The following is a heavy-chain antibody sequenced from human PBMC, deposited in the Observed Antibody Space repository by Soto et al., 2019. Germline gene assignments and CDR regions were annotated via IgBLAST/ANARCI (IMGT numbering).Heavy chain of an antibody. V-gene: IGHV3-23*01. CDR1: GFTFSSYA. CDR3: AKDRGASDIVVVPAATERYYYYYMDV. Sequence: GGSLRLSCAASGFTFSSYAMSWVRQAPGKGLEWVSATSGSGGSTYYADSVKGRFTISRDNSKNTLYLQMNSLRAEDTAVYYCAKDRGASDIVVVPAATERYYYYYMDVWGKGTTVTVSS. CDR2: TSGSGGST. D-gene: IGHD2-2*01. J-gene: IGHJ6*03.